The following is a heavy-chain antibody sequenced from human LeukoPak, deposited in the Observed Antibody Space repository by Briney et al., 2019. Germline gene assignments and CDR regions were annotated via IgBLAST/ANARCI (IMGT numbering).Heavy chain of an antibody. CDR1: GGSISSSSYY. J-gene: IGHJ4*02. CDR2: IYYSGST. Sequence: PSGTLSLTCTVSGGSISSSSYYWGWIRQPPGKGLEWIGSIYYSGSTYYNPSLKSRVTTSVDTSKNQFSLKLSSVTAADTAVYYCASLYCSGGSCYSPWDYWGQGTLVTVSS. CDR3: ASLYCSGGSCYSPWDY. D-gene: IGHD2-15*01. V-gene: IGHV4-39*01.